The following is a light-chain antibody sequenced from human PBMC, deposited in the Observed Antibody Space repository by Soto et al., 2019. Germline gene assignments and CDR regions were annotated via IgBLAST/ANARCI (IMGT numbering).Light chain of an antibody. J-gene: IGLJ2*01. CDR2: EGS. CDR1: SSDVGSYNL. Sequence: QSALTQPASVSGSPGQSITISCTGTSSDVGSYNLVSWYQQHTGKAPKLMIYEGSKRPSGVSNRLSVSKSGNTASLTISGLQAEDEADFYYCSYGGSVVFGGGTKLTVL. V-gene: IGLV2-23*01. CDR3: CSYGGSVV.